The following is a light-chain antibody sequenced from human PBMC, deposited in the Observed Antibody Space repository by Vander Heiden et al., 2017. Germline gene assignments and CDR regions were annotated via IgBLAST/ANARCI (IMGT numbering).Light chain of an antibody. Sequence: VFPPSPGSLSLSPGVRATLPCRASQSISSTYLAWYQQKPGQAPRLLIYGASSRATGIPDRVSGSGSGTDFTLTISRLEPDDVAVFYCQQYSDSLRTFGQGTKVEIK. CDR1: QSISSTY. CDR3: QQYSDSLRT. J-gene: IGKJ1*01. V-gene: IGKV3-20*01. CDR2: GAS.